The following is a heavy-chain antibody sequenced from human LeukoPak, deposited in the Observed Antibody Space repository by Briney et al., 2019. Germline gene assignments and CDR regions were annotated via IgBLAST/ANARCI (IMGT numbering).Heavy chain of an antibody. Sequence: PGGSLRLSCATSGFTFSTYETDWVRQAPGKGLERVSYISSSGSIYYTGSVKGRFTISRDNAKNSLYLQMNSLRAEDTAIYYCAREGYGGTSDAFDIWGQGTMVTVSS. CDR1: GFTFSTYE. D-gene: IGHD4-23*01. CDR3: AREGYGGTSDAFDI. J-gene: IGHJ3*02. V-gene: IGHV3-48*03. CDR2: ISSSGSI.